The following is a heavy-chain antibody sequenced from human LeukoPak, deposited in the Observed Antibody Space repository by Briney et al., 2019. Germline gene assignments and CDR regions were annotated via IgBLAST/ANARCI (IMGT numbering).Heavy chain of an antibody. J-gene: IGHJ3*02. V-gene: IGHV4-39*07. CDR3: ARQQEGDGSFDI. CDR1: GGSISSSSYY. Sequence: SETLSLTCTVSGGSISSSSYYWGWIRQPPGKGLEWIGSIYYSGSTYYNPSLKSRVTISVDKSKNQFSLKLFSVTAADTAVYYCARQQEGDGSFDIWGQGTMVTVSS. D-gene: IGHD5-24*01. CDR2: IYYSGST.